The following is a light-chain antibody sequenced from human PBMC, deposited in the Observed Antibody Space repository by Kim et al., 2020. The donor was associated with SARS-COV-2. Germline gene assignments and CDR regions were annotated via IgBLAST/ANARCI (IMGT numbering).Light chain of an antibody. Sequence: DIVMTQSPLSLPVTPGGPASISCRSSQSLLHSNGYNYLDWYLQKPGQSPQLLIYLGSNRASGVPDRFSGSGSGTDFTLKISRVEAEDVGVYYCMQALQTPTFGQGTKLEI. J-gene: IGKJ2*01. CDR3: MQALQTPT. V-gene: IGKV2-28*01. CDR2: LGS. CDR1: QSLLHSNGYNY.